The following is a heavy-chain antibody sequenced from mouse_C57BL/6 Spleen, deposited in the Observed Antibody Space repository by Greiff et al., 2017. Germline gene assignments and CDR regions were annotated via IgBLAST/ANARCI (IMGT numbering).Heavy chain of an antibody. V-gene: IGHV7-3*01. Sequence: VKLMASGGGLVPPGGSLSLSCAASGFTFTDYYMSWVRQPPGKALEWLGFNRNKANGYTTEYSASVKGRFTISRDNSQSILYLQMNALRTEDSATYYCARGLWYFDVWGTGTTVTVSS. CDR1: GFTFTDYY. D-gene: IGHD3-3*01. CDR2: NRNKANGYTT. CDR3: ARGLWYFDV. J-gene: IGHJ1*03.